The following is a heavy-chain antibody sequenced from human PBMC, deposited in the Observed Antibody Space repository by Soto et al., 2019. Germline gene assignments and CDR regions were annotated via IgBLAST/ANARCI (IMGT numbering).Heavy chain of an antibody. CDR3: ARGNRYDTYAFDI. Sequence: ASVKVSCKASGYTFTSYDIYWVRQATGQGLEWMGWMNPNSGNTGYAQKFQGRVTMTRNTSISTAYMELSSLRSEDTAVYYCARGNRYDTYAFDIWGQGTMVTVSS. CDR2: MNPNSGNT. D-gene: IGHD3-9*01. V-gene: IGHV1-8*01. J-gene: IGHJ3*02. CDR1: GYTFTSYD.